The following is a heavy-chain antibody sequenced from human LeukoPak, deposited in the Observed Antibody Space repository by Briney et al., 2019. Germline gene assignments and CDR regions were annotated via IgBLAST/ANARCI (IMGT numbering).Heavy chain of an antibody. Sequence: PGRSLRLSCAASGFTFSSYVMHWVRQAPGKGLEWVAAISYDGTNKNYADSVKGRFTISRDNSKNTLYLQMTSPRTEDTALYYCAKERITQAWSAYFQHWGQGTLVTVSS. J-gene: IGHJ1*01. V-gene: IGHV3-30*18. D-gene: IGHD3-16*01. CDR1: GFTFSSYV. CDR2: ISYDGTNK. CDR3: AKERITQAWSAYFQH.